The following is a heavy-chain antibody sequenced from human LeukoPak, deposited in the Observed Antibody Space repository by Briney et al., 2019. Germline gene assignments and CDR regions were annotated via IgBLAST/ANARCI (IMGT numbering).Heavy chain of an antibody. Sequence: ASVKVSCKVSGYTLTELSMHWVRQAPGKGLEWMGGFDPEDGETIYAQKFQGRVTMTEGTSTDTAYMELSSLRSEDTAVYYCATLRGYDSSGYYPGDFQHWGQGTLVTVSS. CDR1: GYTLTELS. J-gene: IGHJ1*01. CDR3: ATLRGYDSSGYYPGDFQH. V-gene: IGHV1-24*01. CDR2: FDPEDGET. D-gene: IGHD3-22*01.